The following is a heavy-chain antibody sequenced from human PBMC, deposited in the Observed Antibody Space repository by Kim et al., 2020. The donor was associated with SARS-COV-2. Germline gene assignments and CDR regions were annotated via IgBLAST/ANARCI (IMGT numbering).Heavy chain of an antibody. J-gene: IGHJ5*02. Sequence: SETLSLTCAVYGGSFSGYYWSWIRQPPGKGLEWIGEINHSGSTNYNPSLKSRVTISVDTSKNQFSLKLSSVTAADTAVYYCARGRLHGYWNPWGQGTLVTLSS. CDR1: GGSFSGYY. D-gene: IGHD2-15*01. CDR3: ARGRLHGYWNP. CDR2: INHSGST. V-gene: IGHV4-34*01.